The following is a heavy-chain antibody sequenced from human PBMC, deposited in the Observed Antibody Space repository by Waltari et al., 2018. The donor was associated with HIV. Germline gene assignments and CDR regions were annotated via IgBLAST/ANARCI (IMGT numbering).Heavy chain of an antibody. CDR2: IVGNGGST. V-gene: IGHV3-23*01. CDR1: GFTYRIYA. Sequence: EVQLLESGGDLVQPGGSLRLQCAAPGFTYRIYAMGWVRQAPGKGLEWASTIVGNGGSTYYADSVKGRFTISRDNSKNTLYLQMNSLRADDTAIYYCAKGDIAARPPYFDYWGQGTLVTVSS. CDR3: AKGDIAARPPYFDY. D-gene: IGHD6-6*01. J-gene: IGHJ4*02.